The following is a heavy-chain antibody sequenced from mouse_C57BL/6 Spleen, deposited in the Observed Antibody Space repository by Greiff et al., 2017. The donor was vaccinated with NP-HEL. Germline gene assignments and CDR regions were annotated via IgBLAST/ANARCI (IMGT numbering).Heavy chain of an antibody. V-gene: IGHV14-2*01. CDR3: FSHYYGSSYGYFDY. CDR1: GFTIKDYY. D-gene: IGHD1-1*01. Sequence: VQLQQSGAELVKPGASVKLSCTASGFTIKDYYMHWVKQRSEQGLEWIGRIDPEDGETKYAPKFQGKATITADTSSNTAYLQLSSLTSEDTAVYYGFSHYYGSSYGYFDYWGQGTTLTVSS. CDR2: IDPEDGET. J-gene: IGHJ2*01.